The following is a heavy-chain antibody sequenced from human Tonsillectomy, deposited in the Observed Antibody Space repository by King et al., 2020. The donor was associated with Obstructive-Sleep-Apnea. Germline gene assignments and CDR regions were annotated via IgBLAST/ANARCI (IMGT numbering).Heavy chain of an antibody. CDR1: GFNFSDYS. CDR3: VRDRAWSFDY. CDR2: MNVGRYTI. D-gene: IGHD6-19*01. Sequence: VQLVESGGGSVQPGGSLRLSCEASGFNFSDYSMNWVCHAPGKGLQWISYMNVGRYTILYADSVMGRFTISRDDAKNSLYLQMNSLRAEDTAVYYCVRDRAWSFDYWGQGAQVTVSS. J-gene: IGHJ4*02. V-gene: IGHV3-48*01.